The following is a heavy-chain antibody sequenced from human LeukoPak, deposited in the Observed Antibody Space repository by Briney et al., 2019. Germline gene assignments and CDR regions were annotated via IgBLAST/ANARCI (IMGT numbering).Heavy chain of an antibody. J-gene: IGHJ3*02. CDR1: GYTFTSYG. D-gene: IGHD3-9*01. CDR3: ARGRFDWLRGPDAFDI. V-gene: IGHV1-18*01. CDR2: ISAYNGNT. Sequence: GASVKVSCKASGYTFTSYGISWVRQAPGQGLERMGWISAYNGNTNYAQKLQGRVTMTTDTSTSTAYMELRSLRSDDTAVYYCARGRFDWLRGPDAFDIWGQGTMVTVSS.